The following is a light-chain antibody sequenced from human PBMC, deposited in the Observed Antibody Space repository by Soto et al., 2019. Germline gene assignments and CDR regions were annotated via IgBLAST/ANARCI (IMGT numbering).Light chain of an antibody. V-gene: IGKV3-20*01. CDR1: QSVSSSY. CDR2: GAS. CDR3: QQYGSSYT. J-gene: IGKJ2*01. Sequence: EIVLTQSPGTLSLSPEKRDTNSCRASQSVSSSYLAWYQQKPGKAPRLLIYGASSRATGIPDRFSGSGSGTDFTLSISRLEPEDFAVYYCQQYGSSYTFGQGTKVDIK.